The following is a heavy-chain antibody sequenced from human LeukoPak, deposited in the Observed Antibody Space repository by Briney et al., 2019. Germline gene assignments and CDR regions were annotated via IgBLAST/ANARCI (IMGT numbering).Heavy chain of an antibody. CDR3: AKDHSSGWPNYFDY. CDR1: GFTFSGFA. V-gene: IGHV3-23*01. Sequence: GGSLRLSCAASGFTFSGFAMSWIRQAPGKGLEWVPAISGSGTSTYYADSVKGRFTISRDNSKNTLYLQMNSLRAEDTAVYYCAKDHSSGWPNYFDYWGQGTLVTVSS. CDR2: ISGSGTST. D-gene: IGHD6-19*01. J-gene: IGHJ4*02.